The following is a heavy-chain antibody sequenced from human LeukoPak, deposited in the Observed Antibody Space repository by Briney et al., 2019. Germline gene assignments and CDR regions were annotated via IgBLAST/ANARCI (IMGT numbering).Heavy chain of an antibody. D-gene: IGHD3-10*01. CDR3: ARLLAYGSGAEAFDY. CDR2: FSGSGGDT. CDR1: GFTFSSYA. J-gene: IGHJ4*02. V-gene: IGHV3-23*01. Sequence: GGSLRLSCAASGFTFSSYAMSWVRQAPGKGLEWVSAFSGSGGDTYYADSVKGRFTISRDNSKNTLYLQMNSLRAEDTAVYYCARLLAYGSGAEAFDYWGQGALVTVSS.